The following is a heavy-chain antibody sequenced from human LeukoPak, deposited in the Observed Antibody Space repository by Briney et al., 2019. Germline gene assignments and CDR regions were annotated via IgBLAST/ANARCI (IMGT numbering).Heavy chain of an antibody. CDR3: ARTSWGLVEAPPGQTYCGGDCPHGNAFDI. J-gene: IGHJ3*02. CDR2: ISYDGSNK. D-gene: IGHD2-21*02. CDR1: GFTFSSYG. V-gene: IGHV3-30*03. Sequence: GGSLRLSCAASGFTFSSYGMHWVRQAPGKGLEWVAVISYDGSNKYYADSVKGRFTISRDNSKNTLYLQMNSLRAEDTAVYYCARTSWGLVEAPPGQTYCGGDCPHGNAFDIWGQGTMVTVSS.